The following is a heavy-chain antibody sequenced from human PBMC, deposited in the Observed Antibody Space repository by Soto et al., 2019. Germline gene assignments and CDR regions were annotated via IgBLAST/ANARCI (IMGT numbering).Heavy chain of an antibody. CDR3: ARASYGDTNYFDY. CDR2: ISPDGSQK. J-gene: IGHJ4*02. V-gene: IGHV3-30*03. D-gene: IGHD4-17*01. CDR1: GFRFSSYG. Sequence: PGGSLRLSCAASGFRFSSYGMHWVRQAPGKGLEWVAAISPDGSQKDYADSVRGRFTISRDNTKNTLYLQMNSLRAEDTAVYYCARASYGDTNYFDYWGQGILVTVPQ.